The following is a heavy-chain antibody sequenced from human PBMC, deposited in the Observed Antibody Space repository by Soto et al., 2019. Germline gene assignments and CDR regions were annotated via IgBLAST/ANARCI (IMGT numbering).Heavy chain of an antibody. V-gene: IGHV3-74*01. CDR2: INSDGSST. CDR3: ARAYYDSSGPVFDY. J-gene: IGHJ4*02. CDR1: GFTFSSYW. D-gene: IGHD3-22*01. Sequence: PGGSLRLSCAASGFTFSSYWMHWVRQAPGKGLVWVSRINSDGSSTSYADSVKGRFTISRDNAKNTLYLQMNSLRAEDTAVYYCARAYYDSSGPVFDYWGQGTLVTVSS.